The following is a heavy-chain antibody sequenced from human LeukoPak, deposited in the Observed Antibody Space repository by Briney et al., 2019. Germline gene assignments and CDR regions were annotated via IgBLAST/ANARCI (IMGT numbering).Heavy chain of an antibody. CDR1: GFTFSSYG. J-gene: IGHJ4*02. V-gene: IGHV3-23*01. D-gene: IGHD3-22*01. CDR2: ISGSGGST. CDR3: AKDLAVITTRPPFDY. Sequence: PGGSLRLSCAASGFTFSSYGMSWVRQAPGKGLEWVSAISGSGGSTYYADSVKGRFTISRDNSKNTLYLQMNSLRAEDTAVYYCAKDLAVITTRPPFDYWGQGTLVTVSS.